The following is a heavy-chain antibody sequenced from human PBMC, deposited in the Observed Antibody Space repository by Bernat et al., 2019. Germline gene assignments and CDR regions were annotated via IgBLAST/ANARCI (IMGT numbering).Heavy chain of an antibody. CDR3: AKVLRGGDSVDAFDV. CDR1: GFTFCSYG. Sequence: QMLLVESGGGVVQPGGSLRLSCAASGFTFCSYGMHWVRQAPGKGLEWVALIWSDGSKKYYVDSVKGRLTRSRDNFDNTLCLQMKRLRTEETAIYDCAKVLRGGDSVDAFDVWGEGTLVTVSS. CDR2: IWSDGSKK. V-gene: IGHV3-30*02. D-gene: IGHD3-16*01. J-gene: IGHJ3*01.